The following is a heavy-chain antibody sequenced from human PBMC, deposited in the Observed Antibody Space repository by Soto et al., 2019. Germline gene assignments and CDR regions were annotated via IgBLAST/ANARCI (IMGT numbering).Heavy chain of an antibody. V-gene: IGHV7-4-1*01. CDR3: ARGYGTYYDFWSGYPDNWFDP. CDR1: GYTFTSYA. CDR2: INTNTGNP. Sequence: ASVKVSCKASGYTFTSYAMNWVRQAPGQGLEWMGWINTNTGNPTYAQGFTGRFVFSLDTSVSTAYLQICSLKAEDTAVYYCARGYGTYYDFWSGYPDNWFDPWGQGTLVTVSS. J-gene: IGHJ5*02. D-gene: IGHD3-3*01.